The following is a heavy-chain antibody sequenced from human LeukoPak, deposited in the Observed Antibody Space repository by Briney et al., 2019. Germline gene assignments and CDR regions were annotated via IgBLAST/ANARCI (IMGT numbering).Heavy chain of an antibody. CDR2: ITHSGST. Sequence: PPGKGLECIGEITHSGSTNYKPSLKCRITRSVVSAKNQFSLELSSVTAADTAVYYCARGILGYCSGGSCYSVPHWGQGTMATVSS. J-gene: IGHJ1*01. CDR3: ARGILGYCSGGSCYSVPH. V-gene: IGHV4-34*01. D-gene: IGHD2-15*01.